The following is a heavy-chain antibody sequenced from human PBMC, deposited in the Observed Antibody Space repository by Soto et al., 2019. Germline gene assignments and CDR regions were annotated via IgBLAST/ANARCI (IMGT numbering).Heavy chain of an antibody. CDR2: ITTTSSTM. CDR3: ARDSSGRQYYGMDV. J-gene: IGHJ6*02. D-gene: IGHD3-22*01. Sequence: LRLSCTPSGFIFSDYSMNWVRQAPGKGLEWISYITTTSSTMYYADSVKGRFTISRDNAKNSLYLQMNSLRDEDTAVYYCARDSSGRQYYGMDVWGQGTTVTVSS. V-gene: IGHV3-48*02. CDR1: GFIFSDYS.